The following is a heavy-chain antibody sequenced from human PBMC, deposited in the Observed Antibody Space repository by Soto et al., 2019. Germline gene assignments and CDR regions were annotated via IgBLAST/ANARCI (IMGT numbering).Heavy chain of an antibody. CDR1: GYTFTGIG. Sequence: ASVKVSCKASGYTFTGIGIGWVRQAPGQGLEWVGWISAYNGNTNYAQKLQGRVTMTTDTSTSTAYMELRSLRSDDTAVYYCARVVEYYDILTGPENLDYWG. D-gene: IGHD3-9*01. J-gene: IGHJ4*01. CDR3: ARVVEYYDILTGPENLDY. CDR2: ISAYNGNT. V-gene: IGHV1-18*01.